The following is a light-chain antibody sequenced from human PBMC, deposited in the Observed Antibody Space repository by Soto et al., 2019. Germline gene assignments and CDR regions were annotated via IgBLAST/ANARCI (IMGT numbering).Light chain of an antibody. CDR1: QSVSSY. Sequence: TQSPDSLSLSLGERVTLSRRASQSVSSYLNWYQHKPGKAPKLLICDASSRPTGIPARFSASGSETEFTLTIASLQSEDFAVYYCQQYSSWLWTFGQGTKVDIK. J-gene: IGKJ1*01. CDR3: QQYSSWLWT. CDR2: DAS. V-gene: IGKV3D-15*01.